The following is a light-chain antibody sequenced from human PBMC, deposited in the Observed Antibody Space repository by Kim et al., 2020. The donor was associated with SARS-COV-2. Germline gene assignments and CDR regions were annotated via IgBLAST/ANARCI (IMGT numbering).Light chain of an antibody. CDR3: QQSYKIPYT. CDR2: AAS. V-gene: IGKV1-39*01. CDR1: QSISNY. Sequence: DIQMTQSPSSLSASVGDRVTITCRASQSISNYLNWYQQKPGKAPKLLIYAASSLQSGVPSRFSGSGSGTDFTLTISSLQPEDSVTYYCQQSYKIPYTFGQGTKLEIK. J-gene: IGKJ2*01.